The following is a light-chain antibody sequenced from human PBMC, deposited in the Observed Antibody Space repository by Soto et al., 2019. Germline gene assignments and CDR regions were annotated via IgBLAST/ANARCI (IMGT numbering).Light chain of an antibody. V-gene: IGKV3-20*01. CDR1: QSVSNNY. Sequence: EIVLTQSPCTLSLSPGETATLSCRASQSVSNNYLAWYQQKPGQAPRLLIYGASNRATGIPDRFSGSGSGTDFTLTISRLEPEDFAVYYCQQYGSSGTFGQGTKVDIK. CDR2: GAS. J-gene: IGKJ1*01. CDR3: QQYGSSGT.